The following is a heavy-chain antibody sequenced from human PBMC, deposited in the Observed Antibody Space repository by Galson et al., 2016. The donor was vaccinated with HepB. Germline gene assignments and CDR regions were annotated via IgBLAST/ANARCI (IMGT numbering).Heavy chain of an antibody. J-gene: IGHJ4*02. CDR1: GYTFTNYA. Sequence: SCKASGYTFTNYAIHWVRQAPEQRLEWMGYVNAGHGDTKYSQKFRDRVTIIRDTSASIVYMYLSSLRSEDTAVYYCARDEGRKVLDSWGQGAPVTVSS. D-gene: IGHD1-14*01. CDR2: VNAGHGDT. CDR3: ARDEGRKVLDS. V-gene: IGHV1-3*01.